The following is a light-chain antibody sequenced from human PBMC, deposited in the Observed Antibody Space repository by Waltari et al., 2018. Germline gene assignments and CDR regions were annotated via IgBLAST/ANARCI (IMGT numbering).Light chain of an antibody. J-gene: IGKJ5*01. V-gene: IGKV4-1*01. CDR2: WAT. Sequence: DIVMTQSPDSLAVSLGERATINCKSSQALFYTSNNNNYLAWYQQKPGQPPKLLIHWATNREAGVPDRFSGSGSGTDFTLTISSLQAEDVAVYYCQQYYKSPLTFGQGTRLEIK. CDR1: QALFYTSNNNNY. CDR3: QQYYKSPLT.